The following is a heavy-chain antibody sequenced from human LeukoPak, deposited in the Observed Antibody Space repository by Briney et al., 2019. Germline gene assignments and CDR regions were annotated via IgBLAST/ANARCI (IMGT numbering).Heavy chain of an antibody. J-gene: IGHJ3*02. CDR2: IRYDGSNK. CDR1: VFTFSSYG. Sequence: GGSLRLSCAASVFTFSSYGVHWVRQAPGKGLEWVAFIRYDGSNKYYADSVNGRFTISRDNSKNTLYLQMNSLRAEDTAVYYCAKDKNYDPDAFDIWGQGTMVTVSS. CDR3: AKDKNYDPDAFDI. V-gene: IGHV3-30*02. D-gene: IGHD3-22*01.